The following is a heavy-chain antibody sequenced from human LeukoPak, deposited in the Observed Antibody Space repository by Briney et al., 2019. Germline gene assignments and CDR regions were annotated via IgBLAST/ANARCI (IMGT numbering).Heavy chain of an antibody. V-gene: IGHV3-74*01. CDR2: INTDGSST. CDR3: ARSPVRSFAFDI. CDR1: GFTFRNYV. D-gene: IGHD3-16*02. J-gene: IGHJ3*02. Sequence: GGSLRLSCVASGFTFRNYVMSWVRQAPGKGLVWVSRINTDGSSTSYADSVKGRFTISRDNAKNTLYLQMNSLRAEDTAVYYCARSPVRSFAFDIWGQGTMVTVSS.